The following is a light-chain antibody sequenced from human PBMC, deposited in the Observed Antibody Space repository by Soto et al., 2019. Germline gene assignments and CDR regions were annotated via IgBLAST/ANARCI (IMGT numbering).Light chain of an antibody. V-gene: IGKV3-20*01. CDR3: QQYRDLPQA. CDR1: QSVSSNY. CDR2: NSS. J-gene: IGKJ1*01. Sequence: EIVLTQSPGTLSLSPGERATLSCRASQSVSSNYLAWYQQQPGQAPRLLIYNSSTRATGIPDRFSGSGSGTDFTLTISRLEPEDFALYYCQQYRDLPQAFGQGAQVEIK.